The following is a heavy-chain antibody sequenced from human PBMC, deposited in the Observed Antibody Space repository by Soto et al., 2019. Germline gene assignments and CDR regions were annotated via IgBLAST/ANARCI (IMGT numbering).Heavy chain of an antibody. CDR3: ARAPKQTYYYDSSGYYYVDWFDP. CDR1: GYTFTAYY. CDR2: ISPNSGNT. V-gene: IGHV1-8*02. J-gene: IGHJ5*02. Sequence: ASVTVSCQASGYTFTAYYIHLARQAPGQGLEWMGWISPNSGNTGYAQKFQGRVTMTRNTSISTAYMELSSLRSEDTAVYYCARAPKQTYYYDSSGYYYVDWFDPWGQGTLVTVSS. D-gene: IGHD3-22*01.